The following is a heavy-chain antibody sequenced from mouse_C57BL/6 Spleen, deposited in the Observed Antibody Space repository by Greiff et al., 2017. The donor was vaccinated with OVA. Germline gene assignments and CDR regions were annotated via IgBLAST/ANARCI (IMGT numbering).Heavy chain of an antibody. CDR3: ASEYYYGSSPWFAY. D-gene: IGHD1-1*01. J-gene: IGHJ3*01. CDR2: IDPNSGGT. CDR1: GYTFTSYW. V-gene: IGHV1-72*01. Sequence: QVQLQQPGAELVKPGASVKLSCKASGYTFTSYWMHWVKQRPGRGLEWIGRIDPNSGGTKYNEKFKSKATLTVDKPSSTAYMQLSLTSEDSAVYYCASEYYYGSSPWFAYWGQGTLVTVSA.